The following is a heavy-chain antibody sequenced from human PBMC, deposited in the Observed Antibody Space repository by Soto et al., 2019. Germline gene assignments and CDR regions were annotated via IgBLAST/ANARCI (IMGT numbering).Heavy chain of an antibody. CDR2: IKSKTDGGTT. CDR3: TGPESSGYYYVSKYYFDY. V-gene: IGHV3-15*01. Sequence: EVQLVESGGGLVKPGGSLRLSCAASGFTFSNAWMSWVRQAPGKGLEWVGRIKSKTDGGTTDYAAPVKGRFTISRDDSKNTLYLQMNSLKTEDTAVYYCTGPESSGYYYVSKYYFDYWGQGTLVTVSS. D-gene: IGHD3-22*01. CDR1: GFTFSNAW. J-gene: IGHJ4*02.